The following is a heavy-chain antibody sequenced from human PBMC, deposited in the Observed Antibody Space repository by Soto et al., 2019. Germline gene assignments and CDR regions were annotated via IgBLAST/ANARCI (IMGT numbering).Heavy chain of an antibody. CDR2: INPVNGNT. CDR1: GFTFGDKL. CDR3: ARDILSVGPRANDAFDV. Sequence: QVQLVQSGAEVRKPGASVNISCWASGFTFGDKLINWVRQAPGQSLEWMGWINPVNGNTRYSQTFQGRVTISRHSSASIAYVEVTDLTSEDSAVYHCARDILSVGPRANDAFDVWGQGTMVTVSS. V-gene: IGHV1-3*01. D-gene: IGHD2-8*02. J-gene: IGHJ3*01.